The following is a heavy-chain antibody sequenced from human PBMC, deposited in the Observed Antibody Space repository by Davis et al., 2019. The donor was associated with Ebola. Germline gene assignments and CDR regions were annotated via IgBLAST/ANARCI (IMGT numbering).Heavy chain of an antibody. CDR2: IKEDGGEK. CDR3: ARGPSTGNSFTY. J-gene: IGHJ4*02. Sequence: GGSLRLSCAASGLIFNNYWMSWIRQAPGKGPEWVAIIKEDGGEKYYVDSVKGRFTISRDNDKNSLSLQMNGLRGEDTAVYYCARGPSTGNSFTYWGQGTLVTVSS. D-gene: IGHD4-23*01. V-gene: IGHV3-7*01. CDR1: GLIFNNYW.